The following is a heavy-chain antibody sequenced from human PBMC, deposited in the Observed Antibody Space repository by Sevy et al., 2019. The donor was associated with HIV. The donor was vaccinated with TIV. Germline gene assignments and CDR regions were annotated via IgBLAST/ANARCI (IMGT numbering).Heavy chain of an antibody. CDR2: ISSSSSNI. Sequence: GGSLRLSCAASGFTFSTYDMNWVRQAPGKGVEWISHISSSSSNIYYADSVKGRFTISRDNVKNSLFVQMHSLRAEDTAVYYCAREGGYTDQGMDVWGQGTTVTVSS. J-gene: IGHJ6*02. D-gene: IGHD5-12*01. V-gene: IGHV3-48*01. CDR3: AREGGYTDQGMDV. CDR1: GFTFSTYD.